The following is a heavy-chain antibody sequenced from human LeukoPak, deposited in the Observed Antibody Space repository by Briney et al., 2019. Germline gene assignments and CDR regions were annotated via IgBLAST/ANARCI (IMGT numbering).Heavy chain of an antibody. CDR1: GYSISSGYY. J-gene: IGHJ4*02. V-gene: IGHV4-38-2*02. Sequence: SETLSLTCTVSGYSISSGYYWGWIRQPPGKGLEWIGSIYHSGSTYYNPSLKSRVTISVDTSKNQFSLKLSSVTAADTAVYYCARGRGSYRYYFDYWGQGTLVTVSS. CDR3: ARGRGSYRYYFDY. CDR2: IYHSGST. D-gene: IGHD1-26*01.